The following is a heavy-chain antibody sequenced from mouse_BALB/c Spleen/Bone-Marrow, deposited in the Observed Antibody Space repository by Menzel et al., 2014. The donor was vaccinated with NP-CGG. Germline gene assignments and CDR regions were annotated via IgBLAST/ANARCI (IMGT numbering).Heavy chain of an antibody. CDR1: GFTFSGFG. CDR3: TRGGNWEDFDY. D-gene: IGHD4-1*01. J-gene: IGHJ2*01. Sequence: EVHLVESGGGLVQPGGSRKLSCAASGFTFSGFGMHWVRQAPEKGLEWVAYISSGSSTIFYADTVKGRFTISRDNPENTLFLQMTSLRSEDTAMYYCTRGGNWEDFDYWGQGTTLTVSS. CDR2: ISSGSSTI. V-gene: IGHV5-17*02.